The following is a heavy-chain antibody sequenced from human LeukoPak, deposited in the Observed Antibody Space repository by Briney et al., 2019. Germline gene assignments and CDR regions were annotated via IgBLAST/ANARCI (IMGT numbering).Heavy chain of an antibody. D-gene: IGHD3-22*01. CDR2: IIPIFGTA. CDR3: ARAVVYYYDSSGYFVN. CDR1: GGTFSSYA. Sequence: GASVKVSCKASGGTFSSYAISWVRQAPGQGLEWMGGIIPIFGTANYAQKFQGRVTITADESTSTAYMELSSLRSEDTAVYYCARAVVYYYDSSGYFVNWGQGTLVTVSS. V-gene: IGHV1-69*13. J-gene: IGHJ4*02.